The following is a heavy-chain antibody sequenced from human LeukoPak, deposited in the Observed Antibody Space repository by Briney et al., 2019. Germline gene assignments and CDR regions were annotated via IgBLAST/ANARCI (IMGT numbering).Heavy chain of an antibody. D-gene: IGHD3-10*01. V-gene: IGHV3-7*01. CDR3: ARGGRPDY. CDR1: GFPFSSYW. J-gene: IGHJ4*02. CDR2: IKQDGSKK. Sequence: QPGGSLRLSCVASGFPFSSYWMTWVRQAPGKGLEWVANIKQDGSKKSYVDSVKGRFTISRDNAKNSLYLQMSSLRAEDTAVYYCARGGRPDYWGQGTLVTVSS.